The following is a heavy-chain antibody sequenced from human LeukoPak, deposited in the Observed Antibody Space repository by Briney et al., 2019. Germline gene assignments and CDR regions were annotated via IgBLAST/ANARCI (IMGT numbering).Heavy chain of an antibody. V-gene: IGHV3-7*01. D-gene: IGHD3-22*01. Sequence: GGSLRLSCSASGFTFSDYWMTWVRQAPGKGLEWVANIKQDGSEKYYVDSVKGRFTISRDNAKNSLYLQMNSLRAEDTAVYYCARDYGEYYYDSSGYYGGFDYWGQGTLVTVSS. CDR2: IKQDGSEK. CDR3: ARDYGEYYYDSSGYYGGFDY. CDR1: GFTFSDYW. J-gene: IGHJ4*02.